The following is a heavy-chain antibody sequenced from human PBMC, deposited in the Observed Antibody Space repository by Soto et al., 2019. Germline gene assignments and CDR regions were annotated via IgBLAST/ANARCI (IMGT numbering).Heavy chain of an antibody. J-gene: IGHJ6*04. D-gene: IGHD3-9*01. CDR3: ARDSTISTMDV. CDR2: IYYSGST. V-gene: IGHV4-59*01. Sequence: SEALSVTCTVSGGSISRYYWSWIRQPPGKGLEWIGYIYYSGSTNYNPSLKSRVTISVDTSKNQFSLKLSSVTAADTAVYYCARDSTISTMDVWGKGTTVTVSS. CDR1: GGSISRYY.